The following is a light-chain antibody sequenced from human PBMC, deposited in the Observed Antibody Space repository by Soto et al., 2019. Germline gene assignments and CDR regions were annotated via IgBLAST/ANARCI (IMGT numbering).Light chain of an antibody. J-gene: IGLJ2*01. Sequence: QSALTQPASVSGSPGQSITISCTGTSSDVGGYNYVSWYQQHPGKAPKLMIYDVSNRPSGVSNRVSGSKSGNTASLTISGLQAEDEADNYCRSYTSSSTQVFGGGTKLTVL. CDR3: RSYTSSSTQV. CDR2: DVS. V-gene: IGLV2-14*01. CDR1: SSDVGGYNY.